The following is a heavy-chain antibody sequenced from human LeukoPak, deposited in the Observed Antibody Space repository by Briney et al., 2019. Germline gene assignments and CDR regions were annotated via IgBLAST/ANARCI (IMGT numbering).Heavy chain of an antibody. D-gene: IGHD3-22*01. V-gene: IGHV1-46*01. CDR2: INPSGGST. J-gene: IGHJ3*02. Sequence: ASVKVSCKASGYTITNNYMHWVRQAPGQGLEWMGIINPSGGSTSYAQKFQGRVTMTRDMSTSTVYMELSSLRSEDTAVYYCARVYSDSSGYKDAFDIWGQGTMVTASS. CDR1: GYTITNNY. CDR3: ARVYSDSSGYKDAFDI.